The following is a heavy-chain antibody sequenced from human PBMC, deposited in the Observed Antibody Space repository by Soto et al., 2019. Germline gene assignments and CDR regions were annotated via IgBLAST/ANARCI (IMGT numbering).Heavy chain of an antibody. CDR3: ASPKIAFYNWFDP. J-gene: IGHJ5*02. Sequence: LSLTCTVSCGAISSSSYYWGWIRQPPGKGLEWIGSIYYSGSTYYNPSLKSRVTISVDTSKNQFSLKLSSVTAADTAVYYCASPKIAFYNWFDPWGQGTLVTVSS. D-gene: IGHD3-3*02. CDR1: CGAISSSSYY. CDR2: IYYSGST. V-gene: IGHV4-39*01.